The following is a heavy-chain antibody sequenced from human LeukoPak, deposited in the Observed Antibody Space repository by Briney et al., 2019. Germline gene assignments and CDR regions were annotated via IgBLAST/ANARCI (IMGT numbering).Heavy chain of an antibody. Sequence: SETLSLTCTVSGYSISSGYYWGWIRQPPGKGLEWIGSIYHSGSTYHNPSLKSRVTISVDTSKNQFSLKLSSVTAADTAVYYCASTLSTYYYDSSGSRGWFDPWGQGTLVTVSS. V-gene: IGHV4-38-2*02. CDR2: IYHSGST. CDR1: GYSISSGYY. D-gene: IGHD3-22*01. J-gene: IGHJ5*02. CDR3: ASTLSTYYYDSSGSRGWFDP.